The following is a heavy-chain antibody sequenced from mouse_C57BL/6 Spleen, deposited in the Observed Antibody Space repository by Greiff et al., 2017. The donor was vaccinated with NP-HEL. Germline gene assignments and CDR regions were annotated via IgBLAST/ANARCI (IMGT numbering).Heavy chain of an antibody. CDR3: AKNEGLGRGYFDV. V-gene: IGHV2-4*01. CDR2: IWSGGST. Sequence: QVQLKQSGPGLVQPSQSLSITCTVSGFSLTSYGVHWVRQPPGKGLEWLGVIWSGGSTDYNAAFISRMSISKDKSKSQVFFKMNKLKADDTAIYYCAKNEGLGRGYFDVWGTGTTVTVSS. D-gene: IGHD4-1*01. J-gene: IGHJ1*03. CDR1: GFSLTSYG.